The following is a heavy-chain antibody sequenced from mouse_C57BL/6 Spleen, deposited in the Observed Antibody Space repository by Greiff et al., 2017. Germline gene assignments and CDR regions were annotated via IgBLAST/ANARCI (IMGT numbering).Heavy chain of an antibody. V-gene: IGHV1-80*01. CDR2: IYPGDGDT. CDR3: ARDYYGSSYYFDY. D-gene: IGHD1-1*01. Sequence: LQQSGASVKISCKASGYAFSSYWMNWVKQRPGKGLEWIGQIYPGDGDTNYNGKFKGKATLTADKSSSTAYMQLSSLTSEDSAVYFCARDYYGSSYYFDYWGQGTTLTVSS. J-gene: IGHJ2*01. CDR1: GYAFSSYW.